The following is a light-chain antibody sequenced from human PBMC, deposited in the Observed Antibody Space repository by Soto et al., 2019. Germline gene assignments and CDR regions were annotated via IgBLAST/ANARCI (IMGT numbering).Light chain of an antibody. J-gene: IGKJ2*01. CDR2: DAS. Sequence: EIVLTQSPATLSLSPGERATLSCRASQSVSNSLTWFQQKPGQAPRLLIYDASNMATDIPARFSGSGSGTDFTLTISSLEPEDFAVYYCQQRRSWPRTFGEGTKLEIK. CDR1: QSVSNS. V-gene: IGKV3-11*01. CDR3: QQRRSWPRT.